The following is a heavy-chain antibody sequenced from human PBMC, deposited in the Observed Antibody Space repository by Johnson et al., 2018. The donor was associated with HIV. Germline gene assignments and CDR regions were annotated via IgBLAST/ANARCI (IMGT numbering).Heavy chain of an antibody. CDR1: GFTVSSNY. J-gene: IGHJ3*01. D-gene: IGHD5-18*01. CDR3: ARGVTGYSYGT. V-gene: IGHV3-66*01. CDR2: IYSGGNT. Sequence: MQLVESGGALVQPGGSLRLSCAASGFTVSSNYMNWVRQAPGSVLEWVSVIYSGGNTYSADSVKGRFTISRYNSKNTLYLHMNSLRVEDTAVYYCARGVTGYSYGTWGQGTMVTVSS.